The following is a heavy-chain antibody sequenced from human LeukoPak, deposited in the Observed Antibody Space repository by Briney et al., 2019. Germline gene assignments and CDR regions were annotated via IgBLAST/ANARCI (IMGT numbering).Heavy chain of an antibody. CDR3: ARDQVPFYYYYYYMDV. Sequence: GGSLRLSCAASGFTFSSYSMNWVRQAPGKGLEWVSYISSSSSTIYYADSVKGRFTISRDNAKNSLYLQMNSLRAEDTAVYYCARDQVPFYYYYYYMDVWGKGTTVTVSS. CDR1: GFTFSSYS. V-gene: IGHV3-48*01. J-gene: IGHJ6*03. CDR2: ISSSSSTI.